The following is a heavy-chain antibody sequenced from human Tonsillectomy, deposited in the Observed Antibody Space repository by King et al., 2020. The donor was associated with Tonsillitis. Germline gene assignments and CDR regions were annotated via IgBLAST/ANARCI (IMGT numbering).Heavy chain of an antibody. Sequence: QLVQSGAEVKKPGASVKVSCKASGYSFTDYQIHWVRQAPGQGLEWMGWINTNSGGTNYAQKFQGRVNMTRDKSINTAYMELSSLRSDDTAVYYCARDRRIGWELLHFSDYWGQGTLVTVSS. D-gene: IGHD1-26*01. CDR1: GYSFTDYQ. CDR3: ARDRRIGWELLHFSDY. CDR2: INTNSGGT. J-gene: IGHJ4*02. V-gene: IGHV1-2*02.